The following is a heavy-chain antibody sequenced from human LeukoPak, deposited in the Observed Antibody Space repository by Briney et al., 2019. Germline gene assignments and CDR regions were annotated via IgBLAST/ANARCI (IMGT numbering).Heavy chain of an antibody. CDR3: ASYGSGSL. J-gene: IGHJ4*02. D-gene: IGHD3-10*01. Sequence: GGSLRLSCAASGFNFSSFEMNWVRQAPGKGLEWISYISSSGTTISYAHSVKGRFTISRDNANNSLFLRMNSLRAEDTAVYYCASYGSGSLWGQGALVTVSS. CDR1: GFNFSSFE. V-gene: IGHV3-48*03. CDR2: ISSSGTTI.